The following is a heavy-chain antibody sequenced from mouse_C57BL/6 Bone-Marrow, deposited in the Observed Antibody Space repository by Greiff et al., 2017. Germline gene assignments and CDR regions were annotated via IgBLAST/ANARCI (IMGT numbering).Heavy chain of an antibody. CDR2: IDPSDSYT. J-gene: IGHJ2*01. V-gene: IGHV1-59*01. CDR3: ARSVSLIITVVDNY. D-gene: IGHD1-1*01. CDR1: GYTFTSYW. Sequence: QVQLQQPGAELVRPGTSVKLSCKASGYTFTSYWMHWVKQRPGQGLEWIGVIDPSDSYTNYNQKFKGKATLTVDTSSSTAYMQLSSLTSEDSAVYYCARSVSLIITVVDNYWGQGTTLTVSS.